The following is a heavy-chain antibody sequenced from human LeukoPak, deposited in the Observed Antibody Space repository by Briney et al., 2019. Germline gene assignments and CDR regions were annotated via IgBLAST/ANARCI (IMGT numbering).Heavy chain of an antibody. V-gene: IGHV3-7*01. CDR3: ARDYFDSSGFYYVYFDF. J-gene: IGHJ4*02. Sequence: PGGSLRLSCAASGFTYGNYWMTWVRQTPGKGLGWVANIKHDGSEKYYVDSVKGRFTISRDNAKNSLYLQMNSLRAEDTAVYYCARDYFDSSGFYYVYFDFWGQGTLVTVSS. CDR1: GFTYGNYW. D-gene: IGHD3-22*01. CDR2: IKHDGSEK.